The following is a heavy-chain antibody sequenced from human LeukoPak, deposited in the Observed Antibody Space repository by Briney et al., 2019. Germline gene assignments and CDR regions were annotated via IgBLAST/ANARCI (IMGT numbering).Heavy chain of an antibody. CDR1: GFTFDDYA. D-gene: IGHD6-13*01. Sequence: GGSLRLSCAASGFTFDDYAMHWVRQAPGKGLEWVSGISWNSGSIGYADSVKGRFTISRDNAKNSLYLQMNSLRAEDTALYYCAKAVAAGTRDAFDIWGQGTMVTVSS. CDR3: AKAVAAGTRDAFDI. V-gene: IGHV3-9*01. J-gene: IGHJ3*02. CDR2: ISWNSGSI.